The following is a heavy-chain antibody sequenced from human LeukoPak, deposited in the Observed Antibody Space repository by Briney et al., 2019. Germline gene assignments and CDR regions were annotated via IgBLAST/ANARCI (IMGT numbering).Heavy chain of an antibody. V-gene: IGHV1-18*01. D-gene: IGHD3-10*01. CDR3: ARAPGGYSSEYLQH. CDR1: GYTFTSYG. CDR2: ISAYNGNT. J-gene: IGHJ1*01. Sequence: ASVKASCKASGYTFTSYGISWVRQAPGQGLEWMGWISAYNGNTNYVQKLQGRVTMTTDTSTSTAYMELRSLRSDDTAVYYCARAPGGYSSEYLQHWGQGTLVTVSS.